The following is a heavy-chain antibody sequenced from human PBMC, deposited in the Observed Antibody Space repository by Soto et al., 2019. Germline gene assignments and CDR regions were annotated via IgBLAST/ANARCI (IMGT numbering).Heavy chain of an antibody. Sequence: ASXXXSCXXSXXTFTRYVIQWARQAPGQRLEWMGWINAGNGNTKYSQNFQGRVTITRDASASTAYMELSSLRSQDTAVYYCATSTIDTSTWKQYFYGMDVWGQGSTVTVSS. J-gene: IGHJ6*02. CDR1: XXTFTRYV. CDR3: ATSTIDTSTWKQYFYGMDV. V-gene: IGHV1-3*01. D-gene: IGHD6-13*01. CDR2: INAGNGNT.